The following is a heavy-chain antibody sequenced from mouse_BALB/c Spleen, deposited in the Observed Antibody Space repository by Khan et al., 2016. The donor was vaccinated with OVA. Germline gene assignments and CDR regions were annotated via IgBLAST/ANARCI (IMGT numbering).Heavy chain of an antibody. CDR2: ISDLAYTI. Sequence: VQLKESGGGLVQPGGSRKLSCAASGFTFSDYGMAWVRQAPGKGPEWVAFISDLAYTIYYADTVTGRFTISRENAKNTLYLAMSSLRSEDSASYYCARGGGTAPFAYWGLGTLVTVSA. J-gene: IGHJ3*01. CDR3: ARGGGTAPFAY. CDR1: GFTFSDYG. D-gene: IGHD1-2*01. V-gene: IGHV5-15*02.